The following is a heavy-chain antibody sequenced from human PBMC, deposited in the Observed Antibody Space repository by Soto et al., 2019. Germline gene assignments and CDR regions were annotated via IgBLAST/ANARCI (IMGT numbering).Heavy chain of an antibody. V-gene: IGHV3-64*01. D-gene: IGHD4-17*01. CDR1: GFTFSSYP. CDR3: ADVTWNRDYLP. J-gene: IGHJ4*02. Sequence: SGFTFSSYPMHWVRQAPGKGLEYVSAISSNGGSTYYANSVKGRFTISRDDSKNSLFLQMDSLTAEDAAIYYCADVTWNRDYLPWGQGTLVTVSS. CDR2: ISSNGGST.